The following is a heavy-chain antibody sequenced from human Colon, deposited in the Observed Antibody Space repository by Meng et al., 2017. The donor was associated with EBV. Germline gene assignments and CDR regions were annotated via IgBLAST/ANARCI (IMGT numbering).Heavy chain of an antibody. CDR3: ARGGNFDP. CDR1: GYTFSTYT. V-gene: IGHV7-4-1*02. Sequence: QLQLVQSWPEWNKPGASVKVSCKASGYTFSTYTINWVRQAHGRGLEWIGWISTNTETPTYTQGFTGRFVFSLDTSFSTAYLQISSLKAEDTAVYYCARGGNFDPWGQGTLVTVSS. J-gene: IGHJ5*02. D-gene: IGHD2/OR15-2a*01. CDR2: ISTNTETP.